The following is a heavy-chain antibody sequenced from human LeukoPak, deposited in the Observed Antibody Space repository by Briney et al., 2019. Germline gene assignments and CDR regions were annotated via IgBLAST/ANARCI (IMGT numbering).Heavy chain of an antibody. CDR3: ARGLPKAVFGMVIED. V-gene: IGHV1-8*01. CDR1: GYPFTSYN. Sequence: ASVKVSCKASGYPFTSYNVNWVRQATGQGLEWMGWMSTNSGNTGYSQNFQGRVTMTRVTSISTAYMELSSLMSEDTAVYYCARGLPKAVFGMVIEDWGQGTLVTVSS. J-gene: IGHJ1*01. D-gene: IGHD3-3*01. CDR2: MSTNSGNT.